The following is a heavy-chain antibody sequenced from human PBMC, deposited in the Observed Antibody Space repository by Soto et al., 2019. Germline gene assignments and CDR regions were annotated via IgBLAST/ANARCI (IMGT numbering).Heavy chain of an antibody. CDR2: INDTGNI. CDR3: ARGLIVWFGELSRRGGYYYYMVV. J-gene: IGHJ6*03. V-gene: IGHV4-34*01. Sequence: QVQLEQWGAGLLKPSETLSLTCAVYGGSFSGYQWTWIRQTPGKGLEWIVEINDTGNINDNPSLKGRVTIFIASPKNQISLKRSSVSAGDTAVYYCARGLIVWFGELSRRGGYYYYMVVWGKWTTVTVSS. D-gene: IGHD3-10*01. CDR1: GGSFSGYQ.